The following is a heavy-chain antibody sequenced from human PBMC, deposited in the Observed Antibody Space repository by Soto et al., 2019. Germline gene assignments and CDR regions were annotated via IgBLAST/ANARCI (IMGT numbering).Heavy chain of an antibody. CDR3: AKNGQPPYYYYGLDV. D-gene: IGHD2-8*01. V-gene: IGHV1-18*01. Sequence: QGQLVQSGGEVKKPGASVKVSCKASGYTFSSYGISWVRQAPGQGLEWMGWISGYNGDTNYAQKFQGRVTMTIDTSTTTAYMELRGLTSDDTAIYYCAKNGQPPYYYYGLDVWGQGTTVTVSS. J-gene: IGHJ6*02. CDR2: ISGYNGDT. CDR1: GYTFSSYG.